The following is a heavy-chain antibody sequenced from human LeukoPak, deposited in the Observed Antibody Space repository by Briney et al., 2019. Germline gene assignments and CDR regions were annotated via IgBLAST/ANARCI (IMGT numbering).Heavy chain of an antibody. J-gene: IGHJ4*02. CDR2: INHSGST. CDR3: ASQYYDFWSGYYR. D-gene: IGHD3-3*01. V-gene: IGHV4-34*01. Sequence: PSETLSLTCAVYGGSFSGYYWSWIRQPPGKGLEWIGEINHSGSTNYNPSLKSRVTISVDTSKNQFSLKLSSVTAADTAVYYCASQYYDFWSGYYRWGQGTLVTVSS. CDR1: GGSFSGYY.